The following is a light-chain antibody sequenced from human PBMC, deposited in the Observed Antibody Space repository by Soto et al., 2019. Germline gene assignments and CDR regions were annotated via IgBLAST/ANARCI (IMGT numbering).Light chain of an antibody. CDR3: SSYTSSSTSYV. CDR1: SSDVGGYNY. Sequence: QSALTQPDSVSGSPGQSITIYCTGTSSDVGGYNYVSWYQQHPGKAPKLMIYDVSNRPSGVSNRFSGSKSGNTASLTISGLQAEDEADYYCSSYTSSSTSYVFGTGTKLTVL. J-gene: IGLJ1*01. V-gene: IGLV2-14*01. CDR2: DVS.